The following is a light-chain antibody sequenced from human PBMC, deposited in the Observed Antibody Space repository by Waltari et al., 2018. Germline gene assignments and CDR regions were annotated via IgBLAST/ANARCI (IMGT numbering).Light chain of an antibody. J-gene: IGKJ1*01. CDR1: LVHPDGTTS. Sequence: LVHPDGTTSVNWVQQRPGHAARGLIDMGSQRYYGVPDRFSGSGSCTEFTLKISRVEAEDVGIYYCMQSTHWPPWTFGQGTKVEIK. CDR2: MGS. CDR3: MQSTHWPPWT. V-gene: IGKV2-30*02.